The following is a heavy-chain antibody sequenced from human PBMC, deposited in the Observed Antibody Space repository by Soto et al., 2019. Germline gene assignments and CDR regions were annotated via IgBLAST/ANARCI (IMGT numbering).Heavy chain of an antibody. Sequence: QITLKESGPTLVKPTKTLTLTCTVSGFSLSTSGVGVGWIRQPPGKALEWLALIYWDDDKLYRPSLKCRLTITKDNAKNQVVLTMTSMDPVDTATYYCAHRRRGSYFDYWGQGTLVTVSS. J-gene: IGHJ4*02. CDR1: GFSLSTSGVG. CDR2: IYWDDDK. D-gene: IGHD3-16*01. V-gene: IGHV2-5*02. CDR3: AHRRRGSYFDY.